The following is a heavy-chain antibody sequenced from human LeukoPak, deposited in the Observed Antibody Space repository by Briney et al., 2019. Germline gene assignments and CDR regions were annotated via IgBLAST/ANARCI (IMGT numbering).Heavy chain of an antibody. CDR2: ISGSGGTT. J-gene: IGHJ5*02. Sequence: GGSLRLSCAASGFTFSSYAMNWVRQAPGRGLEWVSGISGSGGTTHYAASVKAPFTISRDNSKNTLYLQMNSLRAEDTAIYYCAKENGLDPWGQGTLVTVSS. V-gene: IGHV3-23*01. CDR1: GFTFSSYA. CDR3: AKENGLDP.